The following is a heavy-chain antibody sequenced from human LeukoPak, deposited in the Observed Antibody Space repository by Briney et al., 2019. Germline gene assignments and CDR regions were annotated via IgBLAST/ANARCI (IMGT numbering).Heavy chain of an antibody. CDR1: GFTFSRYW. J-gene: IGHJ4*02. CDR2: IKQDGSDK. CDR3: ARDAGFHDYGDFFFDY. Sequence: PGGSLRLSCAASGFTFSRYWMSWVRQAPGKGLEWVANIKQDGSDKYYVDSVKGRFTISRDNAKTSLYLQMNSLRAEDTAVYYCARDAGFHDYGDFFFDYWGQGTLVTVSS. V-gene: IGHV3-7*01. D-gene: IGHD4-17*01.